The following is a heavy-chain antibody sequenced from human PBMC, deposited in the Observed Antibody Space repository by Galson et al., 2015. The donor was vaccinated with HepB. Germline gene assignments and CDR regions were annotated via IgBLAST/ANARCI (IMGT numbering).Heavy chain of an antibody. D-gene: IGHD3-9*01. J-gene: IGHJ4*02. CDR3: ARDEGYFDWLSHHCDY. Sequence: SLRLSCAASGFTFSSYGMHWVRQAPGKGLERVALIWYDGSNEYYGDSVKGRFTISRDNSKNTLYLQMNSLRAEDTAVYYCARDEGYFDWLSHHCDYWGQGTLVTVSS. CDR2: IWYDGSNE. CDR1: GFTFSSYG. V-gene: IGHV3-33*01.